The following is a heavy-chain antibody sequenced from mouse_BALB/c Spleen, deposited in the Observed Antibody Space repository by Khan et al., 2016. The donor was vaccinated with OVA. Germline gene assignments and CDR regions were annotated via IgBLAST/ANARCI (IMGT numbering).Heavy chain of an antibody. V-gene: IGHV5-6*01. Sequence: EVQLQESGGALVKPGGSLKLSCAASGFTFSTYGMSWVRQTPDNRLEWVATISSGGHYTYYPDSVKGRFPISRDNAKSTLYLQMSSLKSEDTAIYYCARLAYYDNSEGFAYWGQGTLGTVSA. CDR3: ARLAYYDNSEGFAY. CDR2: ISSGGHYT. J-gene: IGHJ3*01. CDR1: GFTFSTYG. D-gene: IGHD2-4*01.